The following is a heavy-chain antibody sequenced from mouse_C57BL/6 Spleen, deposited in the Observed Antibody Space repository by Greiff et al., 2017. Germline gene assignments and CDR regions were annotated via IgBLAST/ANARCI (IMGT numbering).Heavy chain of an antibody. Sequence: VQLQQSGPELVKPGASVKISCKASGYTFTDYYMNWVKQSHGKSLEWIGDINPNNGGTSYNQKFKGKATLTVDKSSSTAYMELRSLTYEDSAVYYCARGVYFDYWGQGTTLTVSS. CDR3: ARGVYFDY. V-gene: IGHV1-26*01. CDR2: INPNNGGT. CDR1: GYTFTDYY. J-gene: IGHJ2*01.